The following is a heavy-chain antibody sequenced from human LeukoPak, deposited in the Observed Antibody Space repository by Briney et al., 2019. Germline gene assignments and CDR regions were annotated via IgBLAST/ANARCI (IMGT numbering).Heavy chain of an antibody. Sequence: ASVKVSCKASGYTFTSYGISWVRQAPGQGLEWMGWINPNSGGTNYAQKFQGWVTMTRDTSISTAYMELSRLRSDDTAVYYCARGQEYYYDSSGYEIDYWGQGTLVTVSS. CDR3: ARGQEYYYDSSGYEIDY. CDR1: GYTFTSYG. CDR2: INPNSGGT. V-gene: IGHV1-2*04. J-gene: IGHJ4*02. D-gene: IGHD3-22*01.